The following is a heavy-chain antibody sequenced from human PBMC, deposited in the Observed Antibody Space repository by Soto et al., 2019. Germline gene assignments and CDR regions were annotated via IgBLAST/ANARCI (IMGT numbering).Heavy chain of an antibody. CDR2: ISYDGSNK. J-gene: IGHJ3*02. CDR1: GFTFSSYG. D-gene: IGHD2-21*02. Sequence: ESGGGVVQPGRSLRLSCAASGFTFSSYGMHWVRQAPGKGLEWVAVISYDGSNKYYADSVKGRFTISRDNSKNTLYLQMNSLRAEDTAVYYCAKGAYCGGDCYGGAFDIWGQGTMVTVSS. CDR3: AKGAYCGGDCYGGAFDI. V-gene: IGHV3-30*18.